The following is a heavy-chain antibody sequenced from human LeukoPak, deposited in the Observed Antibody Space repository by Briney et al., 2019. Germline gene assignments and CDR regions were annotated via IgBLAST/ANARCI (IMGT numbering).Heavy chain of an antibody. D-gene: IGHD1-26*01. CDR2: ISLRGRT. J-gene: IGHJ5*02. Sequence: PSGTLSLTCGVSGGSITTTNFWSWVRQPPGGGLEWIGEISLRGRTQYNPSLKSRVNISIDESKSHLYLSLASVTAADTAVYYCSRESGPYCPFGHWGQGTLVAVTS. CDR1: GGSITTTNF. V-gene: IGHV4-4*02. CDR3: SRESGPYCPFGH.